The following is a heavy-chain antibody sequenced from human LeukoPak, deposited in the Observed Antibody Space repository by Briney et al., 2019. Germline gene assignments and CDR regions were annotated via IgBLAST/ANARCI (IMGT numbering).Heavy chain of an antibody. V-gene: IGHV1-69*05. Sequence: SVKVSCKASGGTFSSYAISWVRQAPGQGLEWMGRIIPIFGTANYAQKFQGRVTITTDESTGTVYMELSSLRSEDTAVYYCARGGYYYDSSGYWPWYFDLWGRGTLVTVSS. D-gene: IGHD3-22*01. CDR2: IIPIFGTA. CDR3: ARGGYYYDSSGYWPWYFDL. J-gene: IGHJ2*01. CDR1: GGTFSSYA.